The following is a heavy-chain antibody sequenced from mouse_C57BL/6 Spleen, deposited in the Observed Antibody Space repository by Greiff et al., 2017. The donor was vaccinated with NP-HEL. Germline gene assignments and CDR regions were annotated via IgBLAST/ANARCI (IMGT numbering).Heavy chain of an antibody. D-gene: IGHD1-1*01. J-gene: IGHJ2*01. V-gene: IGHV14-3*01. CDR1: GFNIKNTN. CDR2: IDPANGNT. CDR3: ARPHNYYGSLFDY. Sequence: VQLKQSVAELVRPGASVKLSCTASGFNIKNTNMHWVKQRPEQGLEWIGRIDPANGNTKYAPKFQGKATITADTSSNTAYLQLSSLTSEDTAIYYCARPHNYYGSLFDYWGQGTTLTVSS.